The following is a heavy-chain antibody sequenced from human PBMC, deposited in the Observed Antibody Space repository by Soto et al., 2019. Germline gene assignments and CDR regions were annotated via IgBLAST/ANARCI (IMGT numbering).Heavy chain of an antibody. V-gene: IGHV1-2*04. Sequence: ASVKVSCKASGYTFTGYYMHWVRQAPGQGLEWMGWINPNSGGTNYAQKFQGWVTMTRDTSFSTAYMELSRLRSDDTAVDYWARGQEWELLRRGGFDYWGQGTLVTVSS. J-gene: IGHJ4*02. CDR1: GYTFTGYY. CDR2: INPNSGGT. CDR3: ARGQEWELLRRGGFDY. D-gene: IGHD1-26*01.